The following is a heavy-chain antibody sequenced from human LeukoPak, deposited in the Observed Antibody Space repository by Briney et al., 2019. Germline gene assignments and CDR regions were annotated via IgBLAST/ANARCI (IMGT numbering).Heavy chain of an antibody. D-gene: IGHD2-2*01. J-gene: IGHJ4*02. CDR3: ARSHCSSTSCPDYFDY. V-gene: IGHV4-61*01. Sequence: SETLSLTCTVSGGSSSGGSTSWTWIGHPPGKELEWMGFIYYSGSTNYNPSLRSRVTISVDTSKNQFSLKLSSVTAADTAVYYCARSHCSSTSCPDYFDYWGQGTLVTVSS. CDR1: GGSSSGGSTS. CDR2: IYYSGST.